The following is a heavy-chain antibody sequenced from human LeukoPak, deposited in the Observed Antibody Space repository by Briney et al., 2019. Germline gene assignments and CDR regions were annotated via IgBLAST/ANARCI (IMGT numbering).Heavy chain of an antibody. Sequence: ASETLSLTCTVSGGSIRSYHWSWIRRPAGKGLEWMGHIYYSGSTNYNPSLKGRVTISVDTSKNQFSLKLSSVTAADTAVYYCASIRVGATSFDYWGQGTLVTVSS. V-gene: IGHV4-59*01. CDR3: ASIRVGATSFDY. D-gene: IGHD1-26*01. J-gene: IGHJ4*02. CDR2: IYYSGST. CDR1: GGSIRSYH.